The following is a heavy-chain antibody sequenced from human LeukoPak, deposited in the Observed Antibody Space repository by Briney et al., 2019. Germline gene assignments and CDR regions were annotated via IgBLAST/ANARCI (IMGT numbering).Heavy chain of an antibody. J-gene: IGHJ4*02. CDR1: GFAFSSYA. CDR3: ARDHTRPVAGYYFDY. Sequence: GGSLRLSCAASGFAFSSYAMHWARQAPGKGLEWVAVISYDGSNKYYADSVKGRFTISRDNSKNTLYLQMNSLRAEDTAVYYCARDHTRPVAGYYFDYWGQGTLVTVSS. CDR2: ISYDGSNK. D-gene: IGHD6-19*01. V-gene: IGHV3-30-3*01.